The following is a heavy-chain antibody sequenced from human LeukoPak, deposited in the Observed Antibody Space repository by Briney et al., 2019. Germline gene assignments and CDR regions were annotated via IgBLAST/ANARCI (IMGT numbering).Heavy chain of an antibody. CDR3: ARSRAYYYDSSGYSEYFQH. CDR2: INPNSGGT. CDR1: GYTFTGYY. V-gene: IGHV1-2*02. J-gene: IGHJ1*01. Sequence: ASVTVSCKASGYTFTGYYMHWVRQAPGQGLEWIGWINPNSGGTNYAQKFQGRITMTRDTSISTAYMELSRLRSDDTAVYYCARSRAYYYDSSGYSEYFQHWGQGTLVTVSS. D-gene: IGHD3-22*01.